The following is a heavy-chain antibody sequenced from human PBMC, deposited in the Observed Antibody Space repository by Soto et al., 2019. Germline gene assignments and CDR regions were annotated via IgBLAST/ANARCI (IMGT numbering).Heavy chain of an antibody. Sequence: PGGSLRLSCAASGFTFSSYAMHWVRQAPGKGLEWVAVISYDGSNKYYADSVKGRFTISRDNSKNTLYLQMNSLRAEDTAVYYCAGDGYSSGWQSKDFDYWGQGTLVTVSS. J-gene: IGHJ4*02. CDR1: GFTFSSYA. CDR2: ISYDGSNK. CDR3: AGDGYSSGWQSKDFDY. D-gene: IGHD6-19*01. V-gene: IGHV3-30-3*01.